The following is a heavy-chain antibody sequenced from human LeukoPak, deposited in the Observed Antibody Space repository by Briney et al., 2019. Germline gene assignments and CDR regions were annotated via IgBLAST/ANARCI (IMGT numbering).Heavy chain of an antibody. D-gene: IGHD5-12*01. CDR1: GFTFSSYG. CDR2: IWYDGSNK. J-gene: IGHJ4*02. V-gene: IGHV3-33*06. CDR3: AKDLVVATTNPDY. Sequence: GGSLRLSCAASGFTFSSYGMHWVRQAPGKGLEWVAVIWYDGSNKYYADSVKGRFTISRDNSKNTLYLQMNSLRAEDTAVYYCAKDLVVATTNPDYWGQGTLVTVSS.